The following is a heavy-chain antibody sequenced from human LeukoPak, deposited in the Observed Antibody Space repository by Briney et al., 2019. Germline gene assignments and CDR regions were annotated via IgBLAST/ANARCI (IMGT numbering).Heavy chain of an antibody. V-gene: IGHV4-61*05. CDR3: ARYSGSYYSKYYYYYMDV. D-gene: IGHD1-26*01. Sequence: SETLSLTCTVSGGSISSSSYYWGWIRQPPGKGLEWIGYIYYSGSTNYNPSLKSRVTISVDTSKNQFSLKLSSVTAADTAVYYCARYSGSYYSKYYYYYMDVWGKGTTVTVSS. J-gene: IGHJ6*03. CDR2: IYYSGST. CDR1: GGSISSSSYY.